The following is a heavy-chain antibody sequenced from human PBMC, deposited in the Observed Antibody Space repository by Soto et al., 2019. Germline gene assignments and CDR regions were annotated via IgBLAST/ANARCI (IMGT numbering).Heavy chain of an antibody. D-gene: IGHD4-17*01. Sequence: ASVKVSCKVSGYTLTELSMHWVRQAPGKGLEWMGGFDPEDGETIYAQKFQGRVTMTKDTSTSTAYMELSSLRSEDTAVYYCARQASTVTNNRFDPWGQGTVVTVSS. CDR3: ARQASTVTNNRFDP. J-gene: IGHJ5*02. CDR1: GYTLTELS. V-gene: IGHV1-24*01. CDR2: FDPEDGET.